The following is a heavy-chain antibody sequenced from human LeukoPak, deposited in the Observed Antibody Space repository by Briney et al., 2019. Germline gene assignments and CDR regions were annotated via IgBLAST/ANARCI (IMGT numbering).Heavy chain of an antibody. CDR1: GFTFSGYS. J-gene: IGHJ3*02. V-gene: IGHV3-30-3*01. CDR3: ARVGYGVALGDAFDI. D-gene: IGHD5-18*01. Sequence: GSLRLSCAASGFTFSGYSMHWVRQAPGKGLDWVAAILHDASSEFYIDSVRGRFTISRDNSKSTLYLQVNSMRTEDTAVYYCARVGYGVALGDAFDIWGQGTMVTVSS. CDR2: ILHDASSE.